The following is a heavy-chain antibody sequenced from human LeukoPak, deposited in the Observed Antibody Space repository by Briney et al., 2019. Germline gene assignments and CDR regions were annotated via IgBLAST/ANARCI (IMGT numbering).Heavy chain of an antibody. CDR3: ARMALDGGDSIGFDS. CDR2: INPNIGDA. J-gene: IGHJ5*01. Sequence: ASVTVSFKASGYTFTDYFIHWVRQAPGQGLEWMGWINPNIGDASYAQKFQDRVTMTRDRSINTAYMELSRLTSDDTAVYYCARMALDGGDSIGFDSWGQGTLVTVS. CDR1: GYTFTDYF. V-gene: IGHV1-2*02. D-gene: IGHD2-21*02.